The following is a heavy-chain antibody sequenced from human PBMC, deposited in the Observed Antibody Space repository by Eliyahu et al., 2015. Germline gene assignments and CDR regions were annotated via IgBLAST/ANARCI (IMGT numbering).Heavy chain of an antibody. D-gene: IGHD2-15*01. CDR3: ARATVSGGWLDP. J-gene: IGHJ5*02. CDR1: GXRXXSTW. Sequence: EVRLVESGGLLVQPGESLRLSXAXSGXRXXSTWXTWVRQXPGKGLEWVANIDYNGLKTYYADSVRGRFTMSRDTVQNSVHLQMNGLRVDDTSIYYCARATVSGGWLDPWGQGTVVTVSS. V-gene: IGHV3-7*01. CDR2: IDYNGLKT.